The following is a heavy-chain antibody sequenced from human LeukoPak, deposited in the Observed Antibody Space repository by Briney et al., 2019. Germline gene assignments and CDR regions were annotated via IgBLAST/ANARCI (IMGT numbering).Heavy chain of an antibody. Sequence: SQTLSLTCALSGDSVSSNSAAWNWIRQSPSRGLEWLGRTYYRSKWYNDYAVPVKSRITINPDTSKNQFSLQLNSVTPEDTAVYYCVRGDRAYSGSYHYWGQGTLVTVSS. CDR1: GDSVSSNSAA. V-gene: IGHV6-1*01. CDR2: TYYRSKWYN. D-gene: IGHD1-26*01. J-gene: IGHJ4*02. CDR3: VRGDRAYSGSYHY.